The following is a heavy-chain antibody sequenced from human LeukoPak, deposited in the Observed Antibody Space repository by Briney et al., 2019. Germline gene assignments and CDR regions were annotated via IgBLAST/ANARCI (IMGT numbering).Heavy chain of an antibody. CDR2: INPNSGGT. CDR1: GYTFTGYY. Sequence: ASVKASCKASGYTFTGYYMHWVRQAPGQGREWMGWINPNSGGTNYAQKFQGRVTMTRDTSISTAYMELSRLRSDDTAVYYCARDLTMVRGVTTDYWGQGTLVTVSS. J-gene: IGHJ4*02. V-gene: IGHV1-2*02. CDR3: ARDLTMVRGVTTDY. D-gene: IGHD3-10*01.